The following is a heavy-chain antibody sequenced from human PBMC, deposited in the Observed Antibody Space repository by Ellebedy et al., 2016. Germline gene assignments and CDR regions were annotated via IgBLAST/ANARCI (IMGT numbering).Heavy chain of an antibody. J-gene: IGHJ4*02. V-gene: IGHV5-51*01. Sequence: GESLKISCKGSGYSFSTYWIGWVRQMPGKGLEWMGIVNPGDSDTRYSPSFKGQVTISADKSFNAAYLQWSSLKASDGAMYYCARSSGETYCSGGTCYQTLLDSWGQGTLVTVSS. CDR2: VNPGDSDT. CDR1: GYSFSTYW. CDR3: ARSSGETYCSGGTCYQTLLDS. D-gene: IGHD2-15*01.